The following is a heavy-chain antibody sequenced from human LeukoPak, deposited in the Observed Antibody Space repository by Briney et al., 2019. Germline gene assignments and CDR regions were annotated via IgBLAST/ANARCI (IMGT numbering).Heavy chain of an antibody. CDR3: AKGAVTSQYFFDY. D-gene: IGHD4-17*01. V-gene: IGHV3-23*01. CDR1: GFTFNNYA. J-gene: IGHJ4*02. Sequence: GGSLRLSCAASGFTFNNYAMNWVRQAPGKGLEWVSSISGGGETTYYADSAKGRFTISRDNSQNTLYLQMNSLSADDTAVYYCAKGAVTSQYFFDYWGQETLVTVSS. CDR2: ISGGGETT.